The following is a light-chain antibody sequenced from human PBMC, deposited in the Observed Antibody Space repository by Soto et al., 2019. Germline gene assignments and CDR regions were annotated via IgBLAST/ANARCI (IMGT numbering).Light chain of an antibody. Sequence: QSALTQPTSASGSPGQSVTISCTGTTSDVGGYNYVSWYQQHPGKAPKLMIYEVSKRPSGVPDRFSVSKSGNTASLTVSGLQAEDEADYYCSSYAGSNNLVFGGGTKLTVL. CDR2: EVS. V-gene: IGLV2-8*01. CDR1: TSDVGGYNY. CDR3: SSYAGSNNLV. J-gene: IGLJ2*01.